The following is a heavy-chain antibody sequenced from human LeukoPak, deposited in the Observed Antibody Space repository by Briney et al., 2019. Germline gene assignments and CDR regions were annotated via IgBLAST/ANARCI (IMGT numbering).Heavy chain of an antibody. V-gene: IGHV6-1*01. Sequence: SQTLSLTCAISGDSVSSNSAAWNWIRQSPSRGLEWLGRTYYRSKWYNDYAVSVKSRITINPDTSKNQFSLKLNSVTAAGTAVYYCARAFLVGYSPEEYFFDYWGQGNLVTVSS. J-gene: IGHJ4*02. CDR1: GDSVSSNSAA. CDR3: ARAFLVGYSPEEYFFDY. D-gene: IGHD2-15*01. CDR2: TYYRSKWYN.